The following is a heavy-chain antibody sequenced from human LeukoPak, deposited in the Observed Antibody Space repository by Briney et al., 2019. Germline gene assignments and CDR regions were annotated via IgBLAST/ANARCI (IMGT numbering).Heavy chain of an antibody. J-gene: IGHJ4*02. D-gene: IGHD6-13*01. CDR1: GYGFTSFW. CDR2: IYPGDSDT. Sequence: PGESLKISCKGSGYGFTSFWIGWVRQVPGKGLGWMGIIYPGDSDTRYSPSFQGRVTMSADKSINTAYLHWNSLKASDTAMYYCARDLGMESSSWSGDYWGQGTLVTVSS. CDR3: ARDLGMESSSWSGDY. V-gene: IGHV5-51*01.